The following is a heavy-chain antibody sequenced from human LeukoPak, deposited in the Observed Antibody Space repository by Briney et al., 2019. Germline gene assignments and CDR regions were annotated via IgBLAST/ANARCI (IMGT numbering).Heavy chain of an antibody. CDR1: GGSISSGGYY. D-gene: IGHD3-22*01. CDR2: IYYSGST. J-gene: IGHJ3*02. CDR3: ARAPLSGYYSIDAFDI. Sequence: PSETLSLTCTVSGGSISSGGYYWSWIRQHPGKGLEWIGYIYYSGSTYYNPSLKSRVTISVDTSKNQFSLTLSSVTAADTAVYYCARAPLSGYYSIDAFDIWGQGAMVTVSS. V-gene: IGHV4-31*03.